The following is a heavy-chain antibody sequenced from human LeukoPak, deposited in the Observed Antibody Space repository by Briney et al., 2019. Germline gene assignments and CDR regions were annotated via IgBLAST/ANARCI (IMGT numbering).Heavy chain of an antibody. CDR1: GGSFSGYY. Sequence: SETLSLTCAVYGGSFSGYYWSWIRQPPGKGLEWIGEINHSGSTSYNPSLKSRVTISVDTSKNQFSLKLSSVTAADTAVYYCARGSRQWLVRYFDYWGQGTLVTVSS. CDR3: ARGSRQWLVRYFDY. V-gene: IGHV4-34*01. D-gene: IGHD6-19*01. CDR2: INHSGST. J-gene: IGHJ4*02.